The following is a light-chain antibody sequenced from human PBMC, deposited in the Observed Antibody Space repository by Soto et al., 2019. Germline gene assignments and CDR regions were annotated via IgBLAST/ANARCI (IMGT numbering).Light chain of an antibody. CDR2: RNN. V-gene: IGLV1-47*01. CDR1: SSNIGSNY. Sequence: QSVLTQPPSASGTPGQRVTISCSGSSSNIGSNYVYWYQQLPGTAPKPLIYRNNQRPSGVPDRFSGSKSGTSASLAISGLRSEDLADYYCAACGISLRALCVFGPGTKVTVL. CDR3: AACGISLRALCV. J-gene: IGLJ1*01.